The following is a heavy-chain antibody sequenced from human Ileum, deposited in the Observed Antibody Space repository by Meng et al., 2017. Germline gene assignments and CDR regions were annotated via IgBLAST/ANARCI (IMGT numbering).Heavy chain of an antibody. CDR1: GYTFTDYG. V-gene: IGHV1-18*01. J-gene: IGHJ4*02. Sequence: QVQLVQSGAEGKKPGALVTVSCKASGYTFTDYGISWVRQAPGQRLQWLGWVSGYSGQSHYAQRVQDRVAMTTDTSTNTAYMELRSLRSDDTAVYYCAKDSVATATQFDSWGQGTLVTVSS. D-gene: IGHD5-12*01. CDR2: VSGYSGQS. CDR3: AKDSVATATQFDS.